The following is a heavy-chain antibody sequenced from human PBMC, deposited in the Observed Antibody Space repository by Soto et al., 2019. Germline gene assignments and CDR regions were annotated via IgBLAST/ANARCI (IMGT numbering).Heavy chain of an antibody. V-gene: IGHV3-11*01. CDR3: ARNSEHFDY. CDR2: ISSSSRTI. Sequence: QVHLVESGGGLVQPGGSLRLSCAASGFTLSDYSMSWIRQAPGKGLEWVSYISSSSRTIYYADSVRGRFTISRDNAENSVYLQMNSLRAEDTALYYCARNSEHFDYWGQGIMVTVSS. D-gene: IGHD3-3*02. J-gene: IGHJ4*02. CDR1: GFTLSDYS.